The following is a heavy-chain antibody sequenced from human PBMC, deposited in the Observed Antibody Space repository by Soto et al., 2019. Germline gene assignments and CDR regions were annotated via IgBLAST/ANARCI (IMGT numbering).Heavy chain of an antibody. J-gene: IGHJ4*02. Sequence: GGSLRLSCAASGFTFDSCATSWVRQAPGKGLEWILGISGSGGSTYYADSVKGRFTISRDNSKNTVYLQMNSLRADDTAVYYCAKGKTSGWYYSDFWGQGTLVTVSS. CDR1: GFTFDSCA. CDR3: AKGKTSGWYYSDF. CDR2: ISGSGGST. D-gene: IGHD6-19*01. V-gene: IGHV3-23*01.